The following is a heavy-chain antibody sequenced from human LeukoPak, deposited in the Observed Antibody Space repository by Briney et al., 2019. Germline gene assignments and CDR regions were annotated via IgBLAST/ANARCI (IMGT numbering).Heavy chain of an antibody. D-gene: IGHD3-9*01. CDR1: GGSISSYY. CDR3: ARHRLANFDY. V-gene: IGHV4-59*08. CDR2: IYYSGST. Sequence: PSETLSLTCTVSGGSISSYYWSWIRQPPGKGLEWIGYIYYSGSTNYNPSLKSRVTISVYTSKNQFSLKLSSVPAADTAVYYCARHRLANFDYWGQGTLVTVSS. J-gene: IGHJ4*02.